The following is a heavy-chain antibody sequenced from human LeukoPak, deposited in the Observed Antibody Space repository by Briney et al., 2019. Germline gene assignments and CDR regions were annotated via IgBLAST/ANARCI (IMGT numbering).Heavy chain of an antibody. J-gene: IGHJ4*02. CDR1: GYSFTSYW. V-gene: IGHV5-51*01. CDR2: IYPGDSDT. CDR3: ARLDDFWSGYYTDIRKYYFDY. D-gene: IGHD3-3*01. Sequence: GESLKISCTGSGYSFTSYWIGWVRQIPGKGLEWMGIIYPGDSDTRYSPSFQGQVTISANKSISTAYLQWSSLKASDTAMYYCARLDDFWSGYYTDIRKYYFDYWGQGTLVTVSS.